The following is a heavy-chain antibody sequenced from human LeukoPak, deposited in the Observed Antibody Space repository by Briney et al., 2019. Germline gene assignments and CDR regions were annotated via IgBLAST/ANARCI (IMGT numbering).Heavy chain of an antibody. Sequence: GGSPRLSCAASGFTSSSYAMSWVRQAPGKGLEWVSAISGSGGSTYYADSLKGRFTISRDNSKNTLYLQMNSLRAEDTAVYYCANAPYSTIFGVVITHFDYWGQGTLVTVSS. J-gene: IGHJ4*02. D-gene: IGHD3-3*01. CDR1: GFTSSSYA. CDR2: ISGSGGST. V-gene: IGHV3-23*01. CDR3: ANAPYSTIFGVVITHFDY.